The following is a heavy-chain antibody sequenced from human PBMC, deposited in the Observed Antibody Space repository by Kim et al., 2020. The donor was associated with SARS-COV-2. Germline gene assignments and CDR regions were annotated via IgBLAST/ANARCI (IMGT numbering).Heavy chain of an antibody. D-gene: IGHD6-13*01. V-gene: IGHV1-2*06. CDR2: INPNIGGT. CDR1: GYTFTDYY. CDR3: ARGYSSTWSDH. J-gene: IGHJ5*02. Sequence: ASVKVSCKASGYTFTDYYMHWVRQAPGQGLEWMGRINPNIGGTNYAHKFQGRVTMTRDTSISTAYMELSRLRSDDTAVYYCARGYSSTWSDHWGQGTLVT.